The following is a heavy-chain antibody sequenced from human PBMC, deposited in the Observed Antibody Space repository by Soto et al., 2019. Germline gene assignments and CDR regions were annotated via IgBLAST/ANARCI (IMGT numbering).Heavy chain of an antibody. CDR1: GGSIRSGGYY. J-gene: IGHJ4*02. CDR2: IYYSGRT. CDR3: ARGAYTMETPPYDH. D-gene: IGHD3-3*01. Sequence: QVQLQQSGPGLVKPSQTLSLTCTVSGGSIRSGGYYWSWIRQHPGKGLEWIGCIYYSGRTYYNPSLKSRITISVDTSKNRFSLKRNSATAADTAVYYWARGAYTMETPPYDHWGQGTRVTVSS. V-gene: IGHV4-31*03.